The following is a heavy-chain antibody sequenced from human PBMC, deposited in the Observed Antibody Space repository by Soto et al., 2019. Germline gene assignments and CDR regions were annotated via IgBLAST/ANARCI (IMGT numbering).Heavy chain of an antibody. CDR3: ATASGYSYASENWFDP. V-gene: IGHV3-30*02. D-gene: IGHD5-18*01. J-gene: IGHJ5*02. CDR2: IWYDGSYK. Sequence: PGGSLRLSCAASGFTFSSYGMHWVRQAPGKGLEWVVVIWYDGSYKFYAVSVKGRFTISRDNSKNTLYLQMSILRAEDTAVYYCATASGYSYASENWFDPWGQGTLVTVSS. CDR1: GFTFSSYG.